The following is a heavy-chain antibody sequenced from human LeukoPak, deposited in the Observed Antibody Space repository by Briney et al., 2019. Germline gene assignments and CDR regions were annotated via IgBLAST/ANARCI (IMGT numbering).Heavy chain of an antibody. CDR1: GYTFTSYA. Sequence: ASVKVSCKASGYTFTSYAMHWVRQAPGQRLEWMGWINAGNGNTKYSQKFQGRVTITRDTSASTAYMELSSLRSEDTAVYYCAIGLVSRYYYYGTDVWGQGTTVTVSS. D-gene: IGHD3-22*01. J-gene: IGHJ6*02. CDR2: INAGNGNT. CDR3: AIGLVSRYYYYGTDV. V-gene: IGHV1-3*01.